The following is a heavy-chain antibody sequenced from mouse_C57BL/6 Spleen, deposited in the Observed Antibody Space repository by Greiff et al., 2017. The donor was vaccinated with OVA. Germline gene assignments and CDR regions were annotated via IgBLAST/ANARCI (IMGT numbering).Heavy chain of an antibody. CDR2: INPNNGGT. CDR1: GYTFTDYY. V-gene: IGHV1-26*01. J-gene: IGHJ2*01. CDR3: AREELRDFDY. Sequence: VQLQQSGPELVKPGASVKISCKASGYTFTDYYMNWVKQSHGKSLEWIGDINPNNGGTSYNQKFKGKATLTVDKSSSTAYMELRSLTSEDSAVYYCAREELRDFDYWGQGTTLTVSS. D-gene: IGHD1-1*01.